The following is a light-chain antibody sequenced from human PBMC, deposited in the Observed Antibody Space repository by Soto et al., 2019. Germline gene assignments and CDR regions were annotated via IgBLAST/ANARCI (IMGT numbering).Light chain of an antibody. CDR3: QTWGTGIQV. CDR1: SGHSSYA. Sequence: QSVLTQSPSASASLGASVKLTCTLSSGHSSYAIAWHQKQLEKGPRYLMKVNSDGSHSKGDGIPDRFSGSSSGAERYLTISSLQSEDEADYYCQTWGTGIQVFGGGTKVTVL. V-gene: IGLV4-69*01. CDR2: VNSDGSH. J-gene: IGLJ2*01.